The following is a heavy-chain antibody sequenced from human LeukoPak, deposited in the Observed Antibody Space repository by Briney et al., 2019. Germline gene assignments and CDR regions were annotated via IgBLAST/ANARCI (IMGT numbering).Heavy chain of an antibody. Sequence: PSETLSLTCTVSGGSISSYYWTWIRQPPGKGLGWIGYIYYSGSTKYNPSLKSRVTISVDSSKNHFSLKLSSVTAADTAVYYCARAQVGIVGATEFAYWGQGTLVTVSS. CDR3: ARAQVGIVGATEFAY. J-gene: IGHJ4*02. D-gene: IGHD1-26*01. CDR1: GGSISSYY. CDR2: IYYSGST. V-gene: IGHV4-59*08.